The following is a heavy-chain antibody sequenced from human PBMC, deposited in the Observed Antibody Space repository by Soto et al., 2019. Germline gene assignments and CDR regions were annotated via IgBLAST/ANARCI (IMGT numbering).Heavy chain of an antibody. V-gene: IGHV4-30-4*01. D-gene: IGHD3-10*01. CDR3: ARAEGITKVRNYNWFDP. CDR2: IYYSGST. CDR1: GGSISSGDYY. Sequence: QVQLQESGPGLVKPSQTLSLTCTVSGGSISSGDYYWSWIRQPPGKGLEWIGYIYYSGSTYYNPSLKSRVTISVDTSKNQFSLKLSSVTAADTAVYYCARAEGITKVRNYNWFDPWGQGTLVTVSS. J-gene: IGHJ5*02.